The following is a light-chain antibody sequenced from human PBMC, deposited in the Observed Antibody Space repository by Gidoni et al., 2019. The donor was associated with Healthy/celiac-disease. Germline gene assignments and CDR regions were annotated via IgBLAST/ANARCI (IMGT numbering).Light chain of an antibody. V-gene: IGKV4-1*01. CDR1: QSVLYNSNKKNY. Sequence: DIVMTQSPDSLAVSLGERATINCKSSQSVLYNSNKKNYLAWYLQKPGQPPKLLIYWASTRESGVPDRFSGSGSGTDFTLTIGSLQAEDVAVYYCQQYYSAPRTFGQGTKVEIK. CDR3: QQYYSAPRT. J-gene: IGKJ1*01. CDR2: WAS.